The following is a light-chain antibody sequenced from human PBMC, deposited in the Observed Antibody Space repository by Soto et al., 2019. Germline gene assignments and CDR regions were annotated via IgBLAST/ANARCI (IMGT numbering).Light chain of an antibody. CDR3: QSYDSSLTAYV. CDR2: GNS. CDR1: SSNIGAGYD. J-gene: IGLJ6*01. V-gene: IGLV1-40*01. Sequence: QSVLTQPPSVSGAPGQRVTISCTGSSSNIGAGYDVHWYQQLPETAPKLLIYGNSNRPSGVPDRFSGSKSGTSASLAITGLQAEDEADYYCQSYDSSLTAYVLG.